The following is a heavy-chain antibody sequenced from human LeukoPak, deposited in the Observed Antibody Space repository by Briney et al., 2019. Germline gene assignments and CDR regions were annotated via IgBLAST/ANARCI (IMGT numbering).Heavy chain of an antibody. J-gene: IGHJ4*02. V-gene: IGHV4-34*01. CDR1: GGSFSGYY. CDR2: INHSGST. CDR3: ARGEDPVGRGNYFDY. D-gene: IGHD3-16*01. Sequence: SETLSLTCAVYGGSFSGYYWSWIRQPPGKGLEWIGEINHSGSTNYNPSLKSRVTISVDTSKNQFSLKLSSVTAADTAVYYCARGEDPVGRGNYFDYWGQGTLVTVSS.